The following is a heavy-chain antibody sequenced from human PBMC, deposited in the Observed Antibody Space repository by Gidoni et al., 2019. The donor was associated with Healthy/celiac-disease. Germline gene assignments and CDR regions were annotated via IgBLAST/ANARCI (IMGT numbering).Heavy chain of an antibody. CDR2: INPSGGST. Sequence: QVQLVQSGAAVKKPGASVKVSCKASGYTFTRYYMHWVRQAPGQGLEWMGIINPSGGSTSYAQKLQGRVTMTRDTSTSTVYMELSSLRSEDTAVYYCARGGGTMVRGVIYGMDVWGQGTTVTVSS. CDR3: ARGGGTMVRGVIYGMDV. D-gene: IGHD3-10*01. CDR1: GYTFTRYY. J-gene: IGHJ6*02. V-gene: IGHV1-46*01.